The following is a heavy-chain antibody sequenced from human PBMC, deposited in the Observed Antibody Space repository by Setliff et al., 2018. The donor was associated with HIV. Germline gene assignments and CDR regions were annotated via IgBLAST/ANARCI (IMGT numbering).Heavy chain of an antibody. D-gene: IGHD3-3*01. J-gene: IGHJ4*02. Sequence: PGGSLRLSCAASGFTFSTHEMNWVRQAPGKGLEWVSYITGSSTIYYADSVKGRFTLSRDTSKNTLFLQMNSLRPEDAAVYYCARVRLYNTALDYWGQGTLVTVSS. V-gene: IGHV3-48*03. CDR2: ITGSSTI. CDR1: GFTFSTHE. CDR3: ARVRLYNTALDY.